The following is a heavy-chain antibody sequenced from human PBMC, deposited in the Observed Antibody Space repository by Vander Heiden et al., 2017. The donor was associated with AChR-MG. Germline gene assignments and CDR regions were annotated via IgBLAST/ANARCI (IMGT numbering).Heavy chain of an antibody. V-gene: IGHV3-30-3*01. J-gene: IGHJ6*02. Sequence: QVQLVESGGGVVQPGRSLRLSCAASGFTFSSYAMHWVRQAPGKGLEWVAVISCDGSNKYYADSVKGRFTISRDNSKNTLYLQMNSLRAEDTAVYYCAREGYYYDSSGYLYYYGMDVWGQGTTVTVSS. CDR2: ISCDGSNK. CDR3: AREGYYYDSSGYLYYYGMDV. CDR1: GFTFSSYA. D-gene: IGHD3-22*01.